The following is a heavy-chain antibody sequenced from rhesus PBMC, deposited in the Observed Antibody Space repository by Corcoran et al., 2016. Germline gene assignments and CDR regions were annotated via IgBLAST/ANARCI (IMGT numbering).Heavy chain of an antibody. Sequence: EVQLVESGGGLVQPGGSLRLSCAASGFTFSSYDMSWFRQASGKGLEWVSYINRTEKTLYYPDSVKARFPISRDKAKNSLSLQMSSLRAEDTAVYYCTREGYYFDYWGQGVLVTVSS. CDR2: INRTEKTL. CDR3: TREGYYFDY. J-gene: IGHJ4*01. V-gene: IGHV3-136*01. CDR1: GFTFSSYD.